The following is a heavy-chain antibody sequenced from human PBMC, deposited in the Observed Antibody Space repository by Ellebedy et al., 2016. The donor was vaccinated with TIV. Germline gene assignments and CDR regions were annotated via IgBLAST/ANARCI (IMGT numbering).Heavy chain of an antibody. J-gene: IGHJ4*02. CDR3: ARWDSGACRD. V-gene: IGHV3-72*01. CDR2: TKNRANSYTI. CDR1: GFTFSDHY. D-gene: IGHD2-8*02. Sequence: PGGSLRLSCAASGFTFSDHYMDWVRLAPGKGLEWIGCTKNRANSYTIEYAASVKGRFTISRDDSKNSVYLQMNSLKTEDTALYYCARWDSGACRDWGQGTLVTVSS.